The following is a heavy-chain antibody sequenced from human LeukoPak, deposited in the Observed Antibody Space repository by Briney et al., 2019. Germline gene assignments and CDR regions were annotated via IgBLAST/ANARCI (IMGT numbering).Heavy chain of an antibody. J-gene: IGHJ6*03. CDR2: INPSGGST. Sequence: GASVKVSCKASGYTFTSYYMHWVRQAPGQGLEWMGIINPSGGSTSYAQKFQGRVTMTRDMSTSTVYMELSSLRSEDTAVYYCARDLTVVAATPVIYYYYYMDVWGKGTTVTVSS. CDR3: ARDLTVVAATPVIYYYYYMDV. V-gene: IGHV1-46*01. CDR1: GYTFTSYY. D-gene: IGHD2-15*01.